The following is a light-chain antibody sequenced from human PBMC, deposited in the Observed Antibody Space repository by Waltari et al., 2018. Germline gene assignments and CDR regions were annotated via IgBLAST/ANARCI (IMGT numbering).Light chain of an antibody. CDR3: QQYNSYSVT. Sequence: DIQMTQSPSTLSASVGDRVTITGRASQSISSWLAWYQQKPGKAPKLLIYKASSLESGVPSRFSGNGAGTEFTLTVSSLQPDDFATYYCQQYNSYSVTFGQGTRLEIK. CDR1: QSISSW. V-gene: IGKV1-5*03. J-gene: IGKJ5*01. CDR2: KAS.